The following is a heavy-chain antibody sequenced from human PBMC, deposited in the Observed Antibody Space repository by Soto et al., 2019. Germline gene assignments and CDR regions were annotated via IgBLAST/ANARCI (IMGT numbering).Heavy chain of an antibody. CDR3: TGGDY. J-gene: IGHJ4*02. Sequence: EVQLVQSGGGVIQPGGSLRLSCAASGFTVSSNYMSWVRQAPGKGLEWVAVIYSGGTTYYADSVTGRFTSSRDKYTNTLDLQRNSRRADGADVYYCTGGDYWGQGALVTVAS. CDR1: GFTVSSNY. D-gene: IGHD3-16*01. V-gene: IGHV3-53*01. CDR2: IYSGGTT.